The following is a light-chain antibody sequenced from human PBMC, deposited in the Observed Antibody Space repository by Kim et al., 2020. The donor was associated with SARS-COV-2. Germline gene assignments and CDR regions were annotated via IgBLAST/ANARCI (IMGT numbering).Light chain of an antibody. Sequence: SYELTQPPSVSVSPGQTASITCSGDRLGDKYACWYQQKPGQSPVLVIYQDNKRPSGIPERFSGSTSGNTATLTISGTQAMDEADYFCQAWASSTVWVFGGGTQLTVL. V-gene: IGLV3-1*01. CDR2: QDN. CDR3: QAWASSTVWV. CDR1: RLGDKY. J-gene: IGLJ3*02.